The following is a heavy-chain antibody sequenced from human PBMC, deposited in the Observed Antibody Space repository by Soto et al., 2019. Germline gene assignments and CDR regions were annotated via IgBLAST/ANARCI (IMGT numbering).Heavy chain of an antibody. CDR3: ARDRPGGLYCSSTSCPNYYGALDVFDI. J-gene: IGHJ3*02. CDR1: GFTFSSYW. Sequence: GGSLRLSCAASGFTFSSYWMSWVRQAPGKGLEWVANIKQDGSEKYYVDSVKGRFTISRDNAKNSLYLQMNSLRAEDTAVYYCARDRPGGLYCSSTSCPNYYGALDVFDIWGQGTMVTVSS. V-gene: IGHV3-7*01. D-gene: IGHD2-2*01. CDR2: IKQDGSEK.